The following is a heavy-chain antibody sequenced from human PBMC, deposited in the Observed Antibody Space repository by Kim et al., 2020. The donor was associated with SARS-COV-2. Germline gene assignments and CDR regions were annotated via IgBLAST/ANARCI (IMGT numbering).Heavy chain of an antibody. V-gene: IGHV1-18*01. J-gene: IGHJ4*02. Sequence: ASVKVSCKASGYTFTSYGISWVRQAPGQGLEWMGWISAYNGNTNYAQKLQGRVTMTTDTSTSTAYMELRSLRSDDTAVYYCARDYRSFEEGTEPVGYYWENYFDNWGQGTLVTVSS. CDR2: ISAYNGNT. D-gene: IGHD3-22*01. CDR3: ARDYRSFEEGTEPVGYYWENYFDN. CDR1: GYTFTSYG.